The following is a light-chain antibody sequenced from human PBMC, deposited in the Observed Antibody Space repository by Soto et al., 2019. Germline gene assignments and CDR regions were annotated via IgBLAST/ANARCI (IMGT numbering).Light chain of an antibody. CDR2: RNS. CDR3: AAWDDSLTGRV. CDR1: SSNIGSNS. V-gene: IGLV1-47*01. J-gene: IGLJ3*02. Sequence: QSVLTQPPSASGTPGQRVTISCSGSSSNIGSNSVYWYQQLPGTAPKLLIYRNSQRPSGVPDRFSGSKSGTSASLAISGLRTEDEADYSCAAWDDSLTGRVFGGQTKLTVL.